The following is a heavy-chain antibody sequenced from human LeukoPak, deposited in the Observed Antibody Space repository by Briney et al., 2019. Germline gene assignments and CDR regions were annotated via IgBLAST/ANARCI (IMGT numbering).Heavy chain of an antibody. Sequence: ASVKVSCKASGYTFASYTIHWVRQAPGQRLEWMGWINAGNGYTKYSQKFQGRVTITRDTSASTAYMELNSLRSEDTAVYYCARGDSSSWYAGDWFDPWGQGTLVTVSS. V-gene: IGHV1-3*01. CDR1: GYTFASYT. D-gene: IGHD6-13*01. CDR2: INAGNGYT. J-gene: IGHJ5*02. CDR3: ARGDSSSWYAGDWFDP.